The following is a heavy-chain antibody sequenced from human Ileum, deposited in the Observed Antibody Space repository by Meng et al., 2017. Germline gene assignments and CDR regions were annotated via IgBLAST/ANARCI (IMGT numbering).Heavy chain of an antibody. CDR2: IIPILNAS. D-gene: IGHD2-15*01. CDR3: ARDCSGGGCFDP. Sequence: QVQLVQSGAEVKYPGSSVTVSCKASGGAFSNSAIGWLRQAPGRGLEWMGGIIPILNASTYAQNFKGRVTLSADMATTTVYMELSSLTSDDTAVYFCARDCSGGGCFDPWGQGTLVTVSS. J-gene: IGHJ5*02. V-gene: IGHV1-69*10. CDR1: GGAFSNSA.